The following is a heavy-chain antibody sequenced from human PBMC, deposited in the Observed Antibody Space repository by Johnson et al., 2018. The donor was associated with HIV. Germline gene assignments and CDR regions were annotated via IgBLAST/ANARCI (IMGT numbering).Heavy chain of an antibody. Sequence: MQLVEYGGGLVQPGGFLRLYCAASGFTFDDYGMSWVRQAPGKGLEWVSGINWNGGSIGYADSVQGRFTISRDNAKNSLNLQMNSLRAEDTALYYCARSHRYGTMMATIRPFDIWGQGTMVTVSS. CDR3: ARSHRYGTMMATIRPFDI. J-gene: IGHJ3*02. CDR1: GFTFDDYG. V-gene: IGHV3-20*04. D-gene: IGHD5-12*01. CDR2: INWNGGSI.